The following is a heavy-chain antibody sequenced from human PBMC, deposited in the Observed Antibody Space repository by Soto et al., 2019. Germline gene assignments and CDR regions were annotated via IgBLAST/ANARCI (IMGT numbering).Heavy chain of an antibody. D-gene: IGHD6-6*01. CDR3: ARAYSSSLVFGYGMDV. CDR2: IIPIFGTA. V-gene: IGHV1-69*13. CDR1: GGTFSSYA. Sequence: GASVKVSCKASGGTFSSYAISWVRQAPGQGLEWMGGIIPIFGTANYAQKSQGRVTITADESTSTAYMELSSLRSEDTAVYYCARAYSSSLVFGYGMDVWGQGTTVTVSS. J-gene: IGHJ6*02.